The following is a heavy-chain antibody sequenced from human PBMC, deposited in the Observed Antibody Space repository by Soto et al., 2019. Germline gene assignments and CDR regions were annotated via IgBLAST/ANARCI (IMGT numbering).Heavy chain of an antibody. CDR1: GSTFSSYA. CDR2: IIPIFGTA. Sequence: ASVKVSCKVSGSTFSSYAISWVRQAPGQGLEWMGGIIPIFGTANYAQKFQGRVTITADESTSTAYMELSSLRSEDTAVYYCARGEVVPAASGGYYYGMDVWGQGTTVTVSS. V-gene: IGHV1-69*13. D-gene: IGHD2-2*01. CDR3: ARGEVVPAASGGYYYGMDV. J-gene: IGHJ6*02.